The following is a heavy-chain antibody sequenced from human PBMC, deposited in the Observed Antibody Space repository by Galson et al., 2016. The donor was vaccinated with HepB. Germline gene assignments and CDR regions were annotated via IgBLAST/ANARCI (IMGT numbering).Heavy chain of an antibody. Sequence: QSGAEVKKSGESLRTSCKGSGYRFTTYWITWVRQKPGKGLEWMGRIDPSDSHTNYSPSFEGHVTISVDTSISTTYLHWRRLNTSDTAIYYCAIAQNTALAGLHWGQGTLATVSS. CDR1: GYRFTTYW. D-gene: IGHD6-19*01. CDR3: AIAQNTALAGLH. V-gene: IGHV5-10-1*01. J-gene: IGHJ4*02. CDR2: IDPSDSHT.